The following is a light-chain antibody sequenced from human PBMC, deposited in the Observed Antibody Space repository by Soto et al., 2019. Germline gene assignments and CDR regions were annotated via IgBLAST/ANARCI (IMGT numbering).Light chain of an antibody. CDR3: VLYMGSGMYG. CDR2: STN. V-gene: IGLV8-61*01. Sequence: QAVVTQEPSFSVSPGGTVTLTCGLSSGSVSTSYYPSWYQQTPGQAPRTLIYSTNTRSSGVPDRFSGSILGNKAALTITGAQAGDESAYYGVLYMGSGMYGFGTGTKVTVL. CDR1: SGSVSTSYY. J-gene: IGLJ1*01.